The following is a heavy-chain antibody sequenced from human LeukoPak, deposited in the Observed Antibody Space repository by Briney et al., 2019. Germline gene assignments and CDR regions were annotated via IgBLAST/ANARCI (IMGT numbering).Heavy chain of an antibody. J-gene: IGHJ3*02. CDR3: ARWMAGATTDAFDI. V-gene: IGHV4-38-2*01. CDR1: GFSVSSGYY. D-gene: IGHD6-19*01. Sequence: SETLSLTCAVSGFSVSSGYYWGWIRQPPGKGLEWIGTINHSGSTFYNPSLKSRVTTSVDTSKNQFSLRLSSVTAADTAVYYCARWMAGATTDAFDIWGQGTMVTVSS. CDR2: INHSGST.